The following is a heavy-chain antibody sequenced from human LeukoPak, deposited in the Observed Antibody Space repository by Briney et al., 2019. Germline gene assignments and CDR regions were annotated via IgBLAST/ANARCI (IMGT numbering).Heavy chain of an antibody. CDR1: GLTFSSYG. CDR3: AKDSHYDYVWGSYRYSPDRFDY. Sequence: GGSLRLSCAASGLTFSSYGMHWVRQAPGKGLEWVAVIWYDGSNKYYADSVKGRFTISRDNSKNTLYLQMNSLRAEDTAVYYCAKDSHYDYVWGSYRYSPDRFDYWGQGTLVTVSS. J-gene: IGHJ4*02. CDR2: IWYDGSNK. D-gene: IGHD3-16*02. V-gene: IGHV3-30*02.